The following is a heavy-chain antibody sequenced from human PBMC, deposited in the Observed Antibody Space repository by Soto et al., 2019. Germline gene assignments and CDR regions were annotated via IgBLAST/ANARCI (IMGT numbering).Heavy chain of an antibody. CDR2: IYYSGST. D-gene: IGHD5-12*01. V-gene: IGHV4-59*01. CDR1: GGSISSYY. CDR3: ARAKYSGYEFDY. Sequence: SETLSLTCTVSGGSISSYYWSWIRQPPGKGLEWIGYIYYSGSTNYNPSLKSRIAISVDTSKNQFSLKLSSVTAADTAVYYCARAKYSGYEFDYWGQGTLVTVSS. J-gene: IGHJ4*02.